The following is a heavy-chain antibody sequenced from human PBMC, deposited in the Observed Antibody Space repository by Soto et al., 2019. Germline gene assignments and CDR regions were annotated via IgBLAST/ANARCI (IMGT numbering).Heavy chain of an antibody. D-gene: IGHD6-13*01. CDR1: GYTFSMYW. V-gene: IGHV5-51*01. Sequence: VESLKISCKASGYTFSMYWIGWVRQMPGKGLEWLGIIYPFDSDTKYSPSFQGQVTISADRSVSTVYLQWSSLKASDTAMYYCARQSGGASRWTGARWVDSWGQGTLVTVSS. CDR3: ARQSGGASRWTGARWVDS. CDR2: IYPFDSDT. J-gene: IGHJ4*02.